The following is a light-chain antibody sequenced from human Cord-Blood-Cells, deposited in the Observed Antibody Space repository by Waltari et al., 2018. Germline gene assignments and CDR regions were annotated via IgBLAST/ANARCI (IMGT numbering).Light chain of an antibody. CDR3: QSADSSGTYWV. CDR1: ALPKQY. V-gene: IGLV3-25*02. CDR2: KDS. Sequence: SYDLTQPPSVLVSPGQTARITCSGDALPKQYAYWYQQKPGQAPVLVIYKDSERPSGIPERFSGSSSGTTVTLTSGGVQAEDEADYYCQSADSSGTYWVFGGGTKLTVL. J-gene: IGLJ3*02.